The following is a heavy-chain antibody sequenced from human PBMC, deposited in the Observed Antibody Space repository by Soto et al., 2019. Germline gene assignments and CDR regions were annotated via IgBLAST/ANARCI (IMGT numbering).Heavy chain of an antibody. CDR2: INPNSGGT. CDR3: ARDARGDEAPMDY. CDR1: GYTFTGYY. J-gene: IGHJ4*02. Sequence: QVQLVQSGAEVKKPGASVKVSCKASGYTFTGYYMDWVRQAPGQGREWMGGINPNSGGTNYAQKFQGWVTLTRDTSISTAYMELSRLRSDDTAVYYCARDARGDEAPMDYWGQGTLVTVSS. D-gene: IGHD3-10*01. V-gene: IGHV1-2*04.